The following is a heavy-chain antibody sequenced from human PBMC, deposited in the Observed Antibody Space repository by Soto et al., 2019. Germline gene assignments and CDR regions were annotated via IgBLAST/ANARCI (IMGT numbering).Heavy chain of an antibody. Sequence: ASVKVSCKASGGTFSSYAISWVRQAPGQGLEWMGGIIPIFGTANYAQKFQGRVTITADESTSTAYMELSSLRSEDTAVYYCERGTEQLVSSGMDVWGQGTTVTVSS. D-gene: IGHD6-13*01. CDR1: GGTFSSYA. V-gene: IGHV1-69*13. J-gene: IGHJ6*02. CDR2: IIPIFGTA. CDR3: ERGTEQLVSSGMDV.